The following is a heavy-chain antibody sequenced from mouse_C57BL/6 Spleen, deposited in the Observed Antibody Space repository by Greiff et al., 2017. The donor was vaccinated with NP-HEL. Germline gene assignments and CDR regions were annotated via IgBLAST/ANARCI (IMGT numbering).Heavy chain of an antibody. J-gene: IGHJ2*01. V-gene: IGHV1-77*01. D-gene: IGHD1-1*01. CDR2: IGPGSGST. CDR1: GYTFTDYY. CDR3: ASRSHYYGSDY. Sequence: VQLQQSGAELVKPGASVEISCKASGYTFTDYYINWVKQRPGQGLEWIGKIGPGSGSTYYNEKSKGKATLTADKSSSTAYMQLSSLTSEDSAVYFCASRSHYYGSDYWGQGTTLTVSS.